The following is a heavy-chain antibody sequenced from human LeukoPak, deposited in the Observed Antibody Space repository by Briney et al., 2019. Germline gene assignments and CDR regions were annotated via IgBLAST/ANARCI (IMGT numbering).Heavy chain of an antibody. Sequence: SETLSLTCTVSGYSISSGYHWGWIRQPPGKGLEWIGSIHHSGSTYYNPSLKSRVTISVDTSKDQFSLKLSSVTAAETAVYYCARVNWISDYWGQGTLVTVSS. J-gene: IGHJ4*02. CDR3: ARVNWISDY. V-gene: IGHV4-38-2*02. D-gene: IGHD1-20*01. CDR1: GYSISSGYH. CDR2: IHHSGST.